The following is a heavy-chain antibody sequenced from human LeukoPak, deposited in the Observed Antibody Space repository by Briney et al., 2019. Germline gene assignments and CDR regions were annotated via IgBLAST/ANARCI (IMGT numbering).Heavy chain of an antibody. V-gene: IGHV4-34*01. CDR3: ARGLALRYFDWLSLDAFDI. D-gene: IGHD3-9*01. CDR1: GGSFSGYY. CDR2: INHSGST. J-gene: IGHJ3*02. Sequence: SETLSLTCAVYGGSFSGYYWSWIRQPPGKGLEWIGEINHSGSTNYNPSLKSRVTISVDTSKNQFSLKLSSVTAADTAVYYCARGLALRYFDWLSLDAFDIWGQGTMVTVSS.